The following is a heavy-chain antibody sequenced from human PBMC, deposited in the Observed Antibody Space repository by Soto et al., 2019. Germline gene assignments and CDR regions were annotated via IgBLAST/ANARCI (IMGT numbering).Heavy chain of an antibody. CDR2: ISSSSSYI. Sequence: GGSLRLSCAASGFTFSSYSMNWVRQAPGKGLEWVSSISSSSSYIYYADSVKGRFTISRDNAKTSLYLQMNSLRAEDTALYYCAKDRGSGSYAANYYYYGMDVWGQGTTVTVSS. CDR1: GFTFSSYS. D-gene: IGHD3-10*01. J-gene: IGHJ6*02. V-gene: IGHV3-21*04. CDR3: AKDRGSGSYAANYYYYGMDV.